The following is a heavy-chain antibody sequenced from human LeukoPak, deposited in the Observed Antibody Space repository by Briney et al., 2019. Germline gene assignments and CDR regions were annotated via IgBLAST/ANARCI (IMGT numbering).Heavy chain of an antibody. D-gene: IGHD6-19*01. CDR3: ARGGIAVAGTYQGWFDP. CDR2: ISYDGSNK. J-gene: IGHJ5*02. Sequence: TGRSLRLSCAASGFTFSSYAMHWVRQAPGKRLEWVAVISYDGSNKYYADSVKGRFTISRDNSKNTLYLQMNSLRAEDTAVYYCARGGIAVAGTYQGWFDPWGQGTLVTVSS. CDR1: GFTFSSYA. V-gene: IGHV3-30*01.